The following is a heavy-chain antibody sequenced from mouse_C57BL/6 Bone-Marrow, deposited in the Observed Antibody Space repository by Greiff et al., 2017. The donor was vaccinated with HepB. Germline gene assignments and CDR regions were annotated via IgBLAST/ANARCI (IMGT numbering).Heavy chain of an antibody. D-gene: IGHD1-1*01. CDR2: ISDGGSYT. Sequence: DVMLVESGGGLVKPGGSLKLSCAASGFTFSSYAMSWVRQTPEKRLEWVATISDGGSYTYYPDNVKGRFTISRDNAKNNLYLQMSHLKSEDTSMYFCASGRISNYFGSGYDAMCYWGPGASVTVSS. V-gene: IGHV5-4*03. J-gene: IGHJ4*01. CDR1: GFTFSSYA. CDR3: ASGRISNYFGSGYDAMCY.